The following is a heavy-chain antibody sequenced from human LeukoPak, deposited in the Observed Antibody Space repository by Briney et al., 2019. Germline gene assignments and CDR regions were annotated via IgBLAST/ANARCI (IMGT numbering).Heavy chain of an antibody. CDR2: IYYSGST. J-gene: IGHJ4*02. CDR3: VTYCGYDSTQVDY. V-gene: IGHV4-59*01. Sequence: PSETLSLTCTVSGGSISSYYWSWIRQPPGKGLEWIGYIYYSGSTNYNPSLKSRVTISVDTSKNQFSLKLSSVAAADTAVYYCVTYCGYDSTQVDYWGQGTLVTVSS. D-gene: IGHD5-12*01. CDR1: GGSISSYY.